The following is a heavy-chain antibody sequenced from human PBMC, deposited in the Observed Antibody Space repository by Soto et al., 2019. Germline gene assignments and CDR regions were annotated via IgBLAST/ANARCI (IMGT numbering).Heavy chain of an antibody. Sequence: EVQLVESGGGLVQPGGSLRLSCGASGFTFSNYWMHWVRKAPGEGLVWVSRINGDGSFTRFADSVKGRFTISRDNAKNTLYLQMNSLRADDTAVYYCARVGGGSGNFDYWGQGTLVTVSS. CDR1: GFTFSNYW. J-gene: IGHJ4*02. V-gene: IGHV3-74*01. D-gene: IGHD3-10*01. CDR2: INGDGSFT. CDR3: ARVGGGSGNFDY.